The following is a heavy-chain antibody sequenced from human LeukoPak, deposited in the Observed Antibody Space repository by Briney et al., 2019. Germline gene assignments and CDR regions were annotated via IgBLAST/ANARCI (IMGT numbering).Heavy chain of an antibody. J-gene: IGHJ2*01. D-gene: IGHD2-8*01. CDR2: IYHSGST. V-gene: IGHV4-30-2*01. Sequence: SETLSLTCAVSGGSISSGGYSWSWIRQPPGKGLEWIGYIYHSGSTYYNPSLKSRVTISVDRSKNQFSLKLSSVTAADTAVYYCARDTNRYFDLWGRGTLVTVSS. CDR1: GGSISSGGYS. CDR3: ARDTNRYFDL.